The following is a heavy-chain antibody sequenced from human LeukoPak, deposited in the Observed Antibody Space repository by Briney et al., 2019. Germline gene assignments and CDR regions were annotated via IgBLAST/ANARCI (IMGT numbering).Heavy chain of an antibody. CDR2: LYYSGST. CDR1: GGSISSYY. D-gene: IGHD6-13*01. Sequence: SETLSLTCTVSGGSISSYYWNWIRQPPGKGLEWIGYLYYSGSTNYNPSLKSRVTISVDTSKSQFSLTLSSVTAADTAVYYCARVIKEQLVPDYWGQGTLVTVSS. V-gene: IGHV4-59*01. CDR3: ARVIKEQLVPDY. J-gene: IGHJ4*02.